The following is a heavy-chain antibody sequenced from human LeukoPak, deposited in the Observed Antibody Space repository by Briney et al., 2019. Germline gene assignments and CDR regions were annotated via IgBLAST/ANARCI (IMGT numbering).Heavy chain of an antibody. CDR3: ARVQGVCNSTTCFVGNADV. CDR2: ISSRGSTI. V-gene: IGHV3-48*02. CDR1: GFIFRDHS. D-gene: IGHD2-2*01. J-gene: IGHJ6*04. Sequence: GGSLRLSCVGSGFIFRDHSMNWVRQAPGKGLEWVSYISSRGSTIYYADSVKGRLTISRDNAKNSVFLQVNGLRDEDTAVYYCARVQGVCNSTTCFVGNADVWGKGTTVIVSS.